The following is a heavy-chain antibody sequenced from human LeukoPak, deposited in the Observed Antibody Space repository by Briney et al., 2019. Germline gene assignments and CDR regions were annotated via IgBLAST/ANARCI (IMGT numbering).Heavy chain of an antibody. CDR3: ATDGYHYFDC. CDR1: GFTVSSNY. D-gene: IGHD5-12*01. Sequence: GGSLRLSCAASGFTVSSNYMSWVRQAPGKGLEWVSLIYNDDGTAYYADSVKGRFTISRDNSRRIVYLQMDSLRPEDTAVYYCATDGYHYFDCWGQGTLVTVSS. CDR2: IYNDDGTA. J-gene: IGHJ4*02. V-gene: IGHV3-53*01.